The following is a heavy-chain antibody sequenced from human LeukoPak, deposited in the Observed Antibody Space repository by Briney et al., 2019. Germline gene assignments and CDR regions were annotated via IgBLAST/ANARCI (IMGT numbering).Heavy chain of an antibody. D-gene: IGHD6-19*01. CDR3: AREVAGTPWIDN. CDR2: IYYSGST. V-gene: IGHV4-30-4*07. CDR1: GGSISSGGYS. Sequence: SQTLSLTCAVSGGSISSGGYSWSWIRQPPGKGLEWIGYIYYSGSTYYNPSLKSRVTISVDTSKNQFSLKLSSVTAADTAVYYCAREVAGTPWIDNWGQGTLVTVSS. J-gene: IGHJ4*02.